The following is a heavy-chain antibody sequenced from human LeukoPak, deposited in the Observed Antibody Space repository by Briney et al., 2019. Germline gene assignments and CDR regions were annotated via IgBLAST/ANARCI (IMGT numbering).Heavy chain of an antibody. J-gene: IGHJ4*02. D-gene: IGHD6-19*01. CDR2: INPNAGGT. CDR1: GYTFIDYY. Sequence: ASVKVSCKAFGYTFIDYYVYWVRQAPGQGLEWMGWINPNAGGTNYAQKFQGRVTMAWDTSITTTYLELSRLTSDDTAVYYCARAHTTGWYWGQGTQVTVSS. V-gene: IGHV1-2*02. CDR3: ARAHTTGWY.